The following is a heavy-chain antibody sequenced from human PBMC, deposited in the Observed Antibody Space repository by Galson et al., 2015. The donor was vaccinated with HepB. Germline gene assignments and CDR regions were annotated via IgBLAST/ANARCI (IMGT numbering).Heavy chain of an antibody. Sequence: SVKVSCKASGYTFTGYYMHWVRQAPGQGLEWMGWINPNSGGTNYAQKFQGWVTMTRDTSISTAYMELSRLRSDDTAVYYCARGGIVATTKYYYYYYGMDVWGQGTTVTVSS. CDR3: ARGGIVATTKYYYYYYGMDV. V-gene: IGHV1-2*04. CDR1: GYTFTGYY. D-gene: IGHD5-12*01. J-gene: IGHJ6*02. CDR2: INPNSGGT.